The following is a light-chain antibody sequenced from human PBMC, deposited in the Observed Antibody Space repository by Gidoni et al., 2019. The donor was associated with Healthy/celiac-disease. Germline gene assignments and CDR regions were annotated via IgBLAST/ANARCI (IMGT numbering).Light chain of an antibody. J-gene: IGKJ5*01. Sequence: EIVMTQSPATLSVSPGERATLSCRASQSVSSNLAWYQQNPGQAPRLLIYGASSGSGTEFTLTISSLQSEDFAVYYCQQYNNWPPITFGQGTRLEIK. CDR1: QSVSSN. CDR2: GAS. CDR3: QQYNNWPPIT. V-gene: IGKV3-15*01.